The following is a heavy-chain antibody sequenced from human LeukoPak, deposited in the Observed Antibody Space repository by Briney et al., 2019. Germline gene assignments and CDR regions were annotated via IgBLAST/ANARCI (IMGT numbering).Heavy chain of an antibody. CDR1: GYTFTSYG. Sequence: ASVKVSCKASGYTFTSYGISWVRQATGQGLEWMGWMNPNSGNTGYAQKFQGRVTMTRNTSISTAYMELSSLRSEDTAVYYCARIGRTTVVTPGPYYFDYWGQGTLVTVSS. CDR3: ARIGRTTVVTPGPYYFDY. D-gene: IGHD4-23*01. J-gene: IGHJ4*02. CDR2: MNPNSGNT. V-gene: IGHV1-8*02.